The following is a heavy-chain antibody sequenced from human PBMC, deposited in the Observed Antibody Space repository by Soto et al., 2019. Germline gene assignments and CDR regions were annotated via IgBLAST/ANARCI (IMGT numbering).Heavy chain of an antibody. V-gene: IGHV5-10-1*01. CDR1: GYSFTSYW. J-gene: IGHJ6*02. CDR3: AFFIFEYYYYGMDV. CDR2: IDPSDSDT. D-gene: IGHD3-3*02. Sequence: PGESLKITCKGSGYSFTSYWISWVRQMPGEGLEWMGSIDPSDSDTNYSPAFQGHVTIPVDKSISSAYLQWSSLKASDTAMYYCAFFIFEYYYYGMDVWGQGTMVTVSS.